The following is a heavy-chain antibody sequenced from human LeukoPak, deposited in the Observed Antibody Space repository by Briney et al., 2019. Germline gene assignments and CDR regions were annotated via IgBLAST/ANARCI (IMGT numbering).Heavy chain of an antibody. J-gene: IGHJ3*02. D-gene: IGHD6-6*01. Sequence: SETPSLTCAVYGGSFSDHYWSWIRQPPGKGLEWIGEIKHSGGTNYNPSLKSRVTISVDTSKNQFSLKLTSVAAADTAVYYCAREYSTSSTAFDIWGQGTMVTVSS. CDR2: IKHSGGT. CDR3: AREYSTSSTAFDI. CDR1: GGSFSDHY. V-gene: IGHV4-34*01.